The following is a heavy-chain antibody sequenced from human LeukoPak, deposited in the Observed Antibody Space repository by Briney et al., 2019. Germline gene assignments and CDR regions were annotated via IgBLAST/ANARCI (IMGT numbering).Heavy chain of an antibody. CDR1: GFTFSSYA. CDR3: AKPKRGAYGSGSYAFDI. CDR2: ISYDGSNK. V-gene: IGHV3-30*18. J-gene: IGHJ3*02. Sequence: GGSLRLSCAASGFTFSSYAMSWVRQAPGKGLEWVAVISYDGSNKYYADSVKGRFTISRDNSKNTLYLQMNSLRAEDTAVYYCAKPKRGAYGSGSYAFDIWGQGTMVTVSS. D-gene: IGHD3-10*01.